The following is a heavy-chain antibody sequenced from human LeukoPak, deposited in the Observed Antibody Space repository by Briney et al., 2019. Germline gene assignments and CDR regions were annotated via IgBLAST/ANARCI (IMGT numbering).Heavy chain of an antibody. CDR3: AKDEIEAFDI. D-gene: IGHD3-22*01. CDR1: GFTFTSHV. J-gene: IGHJ3*02. V-gene: IGHV3-23*01. Sequence: PGGSLRLSCAASGFTFTSHVMSWVRQTPGKELEWVSAIDGSGHTTYYADSVRGRFIISRDNSKNTLYLQMNSLRAEDTAVYYCAKDEIEAFDIWGQGTMVTVSS. CDR2: IDGSGHTT.